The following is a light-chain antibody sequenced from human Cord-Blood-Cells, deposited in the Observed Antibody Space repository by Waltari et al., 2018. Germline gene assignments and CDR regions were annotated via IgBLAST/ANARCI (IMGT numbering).Light chain of an antibody. CDR2: GAS. CDR3: QQSYSTPPT. J-gene: IGKJ1*01. CDR1: QSVSSRY. Sequence: DIVLTQSPGTLSLSPGERATLPCRASQSVSSRYLAWYQQKPGQAPRLLIYGASSLQSGVPSRFSGSGSGTDFTLTISSLQPEDFVTYYCQQSYSTPPTFGQGTKVEIK. V-gene: IGKV3-20*01.